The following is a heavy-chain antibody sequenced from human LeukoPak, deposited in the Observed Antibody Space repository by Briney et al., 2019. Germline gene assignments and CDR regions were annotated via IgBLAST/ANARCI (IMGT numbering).Heavy chain of an antibody. CDR3: ATDAYFDMRGGPRR. CDR2: ISYDGSNK. J-gene: IGHJ1*01. D-gene: IGHD3-9*01. Sequence: GRSLRLSCAASGFIFKNYGMHWVRQAPGQGLQWVAVISYDGSNKYYGDSVKGRFAISRDNSKNTLFLELNSLRAEDTAVYYCATDAYFDMRGGPRRWGQGTLVSVSS. CDR1: GFIFKNYG. V-gene: IGHV3-30*03.